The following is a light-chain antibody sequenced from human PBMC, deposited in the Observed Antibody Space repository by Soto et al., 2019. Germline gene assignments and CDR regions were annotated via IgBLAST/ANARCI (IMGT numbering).Light chain of an antibody. Sequence: HSALTQPASVSGSPGQSITISCTGTSSDVGGYNYVSWYQQHPGKAPKLMIYDVRNRASGASNRFSGSKSGNPASLTISGLQAEDEADYYCTSYTSSSTLDVFGTGTKLTVL. CDR2: DVR. J-gene: IGLJ1*01. CDR3: TSYTSSSTLDV. CDR1: SSDVGGYNY. V-gene: IGLV2-14*01.